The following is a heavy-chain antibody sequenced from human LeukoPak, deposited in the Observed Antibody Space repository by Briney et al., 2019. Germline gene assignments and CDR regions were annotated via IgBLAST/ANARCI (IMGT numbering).Heavy chain of an antibody. D-gene: IGHD6-13*01. CDR1: GGSISSYY. V-gene: IGHV4-59*01. CDR3: ARLGPAAGIDY. Sequence: PSETLSLTCTVSGGSISSYYWSWIRQPPGKGLEWIGYIYYSGSTNYNPSLKSRVTISVDTSKNQFSLKLSSGTAADTAVYYCARLGPAAGIDYWGQGTLVTVSS. J-gene: IGHJ4*02. CDR2: IYYSGST.